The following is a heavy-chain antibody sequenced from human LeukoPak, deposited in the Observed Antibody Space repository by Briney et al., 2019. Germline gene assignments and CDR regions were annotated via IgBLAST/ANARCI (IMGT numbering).Heavy chain of an antibody. D-gene: IGHD3-22*01. V-gene: IGHV3-23*01. Sequence: GGSLRLSCAASGFTFSSYSMNWVRQAPGKGLEWVSAISGSGGSTYYADSVKGRFTISRDNSKNTLYLQMNSLRAEDTAVYYCAKSPSYYDSSGPWGQGTLVTVSS. CDR2: ISGSGGST. CDR1: GFTFSSYS. CDR3: AKSPSYYDSSGP. J-gene: IGHJ5*02.